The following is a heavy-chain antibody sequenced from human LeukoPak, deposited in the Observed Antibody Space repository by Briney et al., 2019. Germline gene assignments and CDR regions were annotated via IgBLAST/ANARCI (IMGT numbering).Heavy chain of an antibody. Sequence: GESQRISCKGSGYSFTNYWISWVRQMPGKGLEWMGRIDPSDSYTYYSPSFQGHVTISVDKSISTANLQWSSLQAADTAMYYCGRLSSGYDSAFFFDIWGQGTMVTVSS. J-gene: IGHJ3*02. V-gene: IGHV5-10-1*01. CDR2: IDPSDSYT. CDR3: GRLSSGYDSAFFFDI. D-gene: IGHD5-12*01. CDR1: GYSFTNYW.